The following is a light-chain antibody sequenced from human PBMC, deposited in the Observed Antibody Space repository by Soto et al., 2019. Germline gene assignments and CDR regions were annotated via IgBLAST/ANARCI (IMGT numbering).Light chain of an antibody. CDR3: SSYTSSSTLAV. J-gene: IGLJ1*01. V-gene: IGLV2-14*01. Sequence: QSALTQPASVSGSPGQSITISCTGTSSDVGGYNYVSWYQQHPGKAPKLMIYDVSNRPSGVSNRFSGSKSGNTASLTISGLQAEDEADYSCSSYTSSSTLAVLGTGTKLTVL. CDR1: SSDVGGYNY. CDR2: DVS.